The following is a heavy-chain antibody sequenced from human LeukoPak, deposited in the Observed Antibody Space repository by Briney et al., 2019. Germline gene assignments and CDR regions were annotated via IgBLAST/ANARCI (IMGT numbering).Heavy chain of an antibody. J-gene: IGHJ3*02. V-gene: IGHV3-21*01. CDR2: ISSSSSYI. Sequence: GGSLRLSCAASGFNFSSYSMNWVRHAPGKGLEWVSSISSSSSYIYYADSVKGRFTISRDNAKNSLYLQMNSLRAEDRAVYYCATDVAAAGVDDFDIWGQGTMVTVSS. CDR3: ATDVAAAGVDDFDI. D-gene: IGHD6-13*01. CDR1: GFNFSSYS.